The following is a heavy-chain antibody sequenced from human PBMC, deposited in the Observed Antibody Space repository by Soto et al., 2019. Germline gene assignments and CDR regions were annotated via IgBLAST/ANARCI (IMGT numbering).Heavy chain of an antibody. J-gene: IGHJ6*02. D-gene: IGHD3-16*01. CDR2: IIPILGIT. Sequence: QVQLVQSGAEVKKPGSSVKVSCKASGGTFSSHTINWVRQAPGQGLEWMGRIIPILGITNYAQTCQGRVTIIADKFTSTAYLELSSLRSEDTAVYCCAKDGGRGADYFYYDMDVWGQGTTVTVSS. V-gene: IGHV1-69*08. CDR3: AKDGGRGADYFYYDMDV. CDR1: GGTFSSHT.